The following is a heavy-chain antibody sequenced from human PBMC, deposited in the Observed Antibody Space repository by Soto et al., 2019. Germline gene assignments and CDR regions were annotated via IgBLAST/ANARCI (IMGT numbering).Heavy chain of an antibody. D-gene: IGHD1-1*01. V-gene: IGHV3-23*01. CDR3: VKGYWKGDV. J-gene: IGHJ6*02. CDR2: ISGSGGSI. Sequence: EVQLLESGGGLVQPGGSLRLSCAASGFTFSTYAMNWVRQAPGNGLEWVSAISGSGGSIHYADSGKGRFTISRDNSKNTLYLQMNSLRDGDTAVYYCVKGYWKGDVWGQGTTVTVSS. CDR1: GFTFSTYA.